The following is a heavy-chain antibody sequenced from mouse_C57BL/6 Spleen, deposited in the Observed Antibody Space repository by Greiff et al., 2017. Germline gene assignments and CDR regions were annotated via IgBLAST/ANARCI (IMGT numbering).Heavy chain of an antibody. D-gene: IGHD2-4*01. CDR3: TREGDYDEFAY. V-gene: IGHV5-9-1*02. CDR2: ISSGGDYI. J-gene: IGHJ3*01. CDR1: GFTFSSYA. Sequence: EVKLVESGEGLVKPGGSLKLSCAASGFTFSSYAMSWVRQTPEKRLEWVAYISSGGDYIYYADTVKGRFTISRDNARNTLYLQMSSLKSEDTAMYYCTREGDYDEFAYWGQGTLVTVSA.